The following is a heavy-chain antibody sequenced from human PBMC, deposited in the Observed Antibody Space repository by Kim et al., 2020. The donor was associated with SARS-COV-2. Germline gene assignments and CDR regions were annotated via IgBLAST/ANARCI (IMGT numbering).Heavy chain of an antibody. CDR1: GGSISSYY. D-gene: IGHD4-17*01. Sequence: SETLSLTCTVSGGSISSYYWSWIRQPPGKGLEWIGYIYYSGSTNYNPSLKSRVTISVDTSKNQFSLKLSSVTAADTAVYYCARNGDFPPNAYFDYWGQGTLVTVSS. J-gene: IGHJ4*02. V-gene: IGHV4-59*01. CDR2: IYYSGST. CDR3: ARNGDFPPNAYFDY.